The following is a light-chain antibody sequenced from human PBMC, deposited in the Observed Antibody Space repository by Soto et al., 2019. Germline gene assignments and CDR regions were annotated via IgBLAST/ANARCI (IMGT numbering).Light chain of an antibody. CDR1: SSNIGAGYD. CDR3: QSYDSRLSGSKV. J-gene: IGLJ1*01. V-gene: IGLV1-40*01. CDR2: GNS. Sequence: QSALTQPPSVSGAPGQRVTTSCTGSSSNIGAGYDVHWYQQLPGTAPKLLIYGNSNRPSGVPDRFSGSKSGTSASLAITGLQAEDEADYYCQSYDSRLSGSKVFGTGTKLTVL.